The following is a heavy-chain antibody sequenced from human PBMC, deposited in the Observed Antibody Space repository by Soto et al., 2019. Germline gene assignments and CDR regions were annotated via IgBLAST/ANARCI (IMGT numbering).Heavy chain of an antibody. J-gene: IGHJ4*02. V-gene: IGHV4-61*08. CDR2: IYYSGST. D-gene: IGHD3-10*01. Sequence: SETLSLTCTVSGGSISSGGYYWSWIRQHPGKGLEWIGYIYYSGSTYYNPSLKSRVTISVDTSKNQFSLKLSSVTAADTAVYYCARAIRWFGELLGWGQGTLVTVSS. CDR1: GGSISSGGYY. CDR3: ARAIRWFGELLG.